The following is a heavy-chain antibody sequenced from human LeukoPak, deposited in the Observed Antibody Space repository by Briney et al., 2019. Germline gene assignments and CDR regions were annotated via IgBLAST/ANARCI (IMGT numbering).Heavy chain of an antibody. CDR1: GFTFSSYG. CDR2: ISYDGSNK. V-gene: IGHV3-30*18. CDR3: AKAKGSPGSFDY. Sequence: PRGSLRLSCAASGFTFSSYGMHWVRQAPGKGLEWVAVISYDGSNKYYADSVKGQFTISRDNSKNTLYLQMNSLRAEDTAVYYCAKAKGSPGSFDYWGQGTLVTVSS. D-gene: IGHD3-10*01. J-gene: IGHJ4*02.